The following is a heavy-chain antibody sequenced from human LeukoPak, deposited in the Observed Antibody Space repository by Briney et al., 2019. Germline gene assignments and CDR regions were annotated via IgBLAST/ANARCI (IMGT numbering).Heavy chain of an antibody. D-gene: IGHD3-3*01. CDR3: ARDLWSGSYTGMDV. Sequence: PSETLSLTCTVSGGSISSYYWSWIRQPPGKGLEWIGYIYYSGSTNYNPSLKSRVTISVDTSKNQFSLKLSSVTAADTAVYYCARDLWSGSYTGMDVWGKGTTVTVSS. CDR2: IYYSGST. J-gene: IGHJ6*04. CDR1: GGSISSYY. V-gene: IGHV4-59*01.